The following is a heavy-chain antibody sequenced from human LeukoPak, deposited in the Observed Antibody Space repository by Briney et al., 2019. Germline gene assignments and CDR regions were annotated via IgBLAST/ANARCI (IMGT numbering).Heavy chain of an antibody. D-gene: IGHD6-6*01. CDR1: GFTDSSNY. CDR3: VRLGYSSSSVRY. J-gene: IGHJ4*02. V-gene: IGHV3-30*03. Sequence: PGGSLRLPCAASGFTDSSNYMSWVREAPGKGLEWVAFISFDGSKRYFTDSVKGRFTIYRDNSKNTLYLQMNSLRAEDRAVYFCVRLGYSSSSVRYWGEGTLVSVSS. CDR2: ISFDGSKR.